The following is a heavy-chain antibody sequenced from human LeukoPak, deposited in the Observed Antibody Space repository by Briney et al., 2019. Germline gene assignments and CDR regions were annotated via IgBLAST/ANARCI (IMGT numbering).Heavy chain of an antibody. CDR2: IYNSGNT. V-gene: IGHV4-59*01. CDR1: GGSISTYY. J-gene: IGHJ6*03. CDR3: ARLITPPYYYYYMDV. D-gene: IGHD3-22*01. Sequence: SETLSLTCTVSGGSISTYYWSWIRQPPGKGLEWIGYIYNSGNTNYNPSLKSRVTISVDTSKNQFSLKLSSVTAADTAVYYCARLITPPYYYYYMDVWGKGTTVTISS.